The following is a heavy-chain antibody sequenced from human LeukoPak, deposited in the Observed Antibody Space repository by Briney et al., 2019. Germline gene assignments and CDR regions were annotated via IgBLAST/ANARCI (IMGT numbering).Heavy chain of an antibody. CDR3: ARDSYNGDYVPGYFQH. V-gene: IGHV3-48*03. CDR1: GFTFRSSE. D-gene: IGHD4-17*01. J-gene: IGHJ1*01. CDR2: ISGTGNTI. Sequence: GGSLRLSCATSGFTFRSSERNWVRQAPGKGLEWVSYISGTGNTIYYTDSVKGRFTISRDNAKNSLYLQMNSLRAEDTAVYYCARDSYNGDYVPGYFQHWGQGTLVTVSS.